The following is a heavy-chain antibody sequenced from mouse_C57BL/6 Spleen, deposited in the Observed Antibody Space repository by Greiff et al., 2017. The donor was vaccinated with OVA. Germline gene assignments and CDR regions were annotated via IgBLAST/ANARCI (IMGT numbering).Heavy chain of an antibody. Sequence: QVQLQQPGAELVKPGASVKMSCKASGYTFTSYWITWVKQRPGQGLEWIGDIYPGSGSTNYTEKFKSKATLTVDTSSSTAYMQLSSLTSEYSAVYYCASGADYYGVAYWGQGTLVTVSA. J-gene: IGHJ3*01. CDR1: GYTFTSYW. D-gene: IGHD1-2*01. CDR2: IYPGSGST. V-gene: IGHV1-55*01. CDR3: ASGADYYGVAY.